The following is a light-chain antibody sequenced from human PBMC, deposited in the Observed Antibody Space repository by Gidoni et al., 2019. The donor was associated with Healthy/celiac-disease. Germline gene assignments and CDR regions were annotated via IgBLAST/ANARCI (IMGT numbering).Light chain of an antibody. Sequence: EIVITQSPATLSVSPGERATLSCRASQSVSSNLAGYQQKPGQAPRLLIYGASTRATGIPARFSGSGSGTEFTLTISSLQSEDFAVYYCQQYNNWPRTFGQGTKVEIK. CDR2: GAS. CDR3: QQYNNWPRT. CDR1: QSVSSN. J-gene: IGKJ1*01. V-gene: IGKV3-15*01.